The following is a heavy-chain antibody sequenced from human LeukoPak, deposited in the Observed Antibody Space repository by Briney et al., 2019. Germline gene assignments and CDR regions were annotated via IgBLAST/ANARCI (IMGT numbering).Heavy chain of an antibody. CDR1: GGSISSYY. CDR2: IYYSGST. V-gene: IGHV4-59*01. CDR3: ARRDTNDAFDI. J-gene: IGHJ3*02. Sequence: PSETLSLTCTVSGGSISSYYWSWIRQPPGKGLEWIGYIYYSGSTNYNPPLKSRVTISVDTSKNQFSLKLSSVTAADTAVYYCARRDTNDAFDIWGRGTMVTVSS.